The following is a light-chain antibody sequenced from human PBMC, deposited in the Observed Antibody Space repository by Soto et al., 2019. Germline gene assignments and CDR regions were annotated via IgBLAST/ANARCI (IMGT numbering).Light chain of an antibody. V-gene: IGLV1-47*01. CDR2: RNN. CDR3: AAWDDSLSGPHYV. CDR1: SSNIGSNY. J-gene: IGLJ1*01. Sequence: QSVLTQPPSASGTHGQRVTISCSGSSSNIGSNYVYWYRQLPGTAPKLLIYRNNQRPSGVPDRFSGSKSGTSASLAISGLRSEDEADYYCAAWDDSLSGPHYVFGTGTKVTVL.